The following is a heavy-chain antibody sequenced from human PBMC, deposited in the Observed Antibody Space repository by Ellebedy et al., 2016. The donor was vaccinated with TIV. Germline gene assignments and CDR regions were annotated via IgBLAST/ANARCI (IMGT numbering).Heavy chain of an antibody. D-gene: IGHD3-9*01. CDR3: AKDMYYDILTRFCADY. Sequence: GESLKISXAASGFTFRRYAMTWVRQAPGKGLEWVSAIGGSGDSAYYADSVKGRFTISRDHSKNTLYLQMNSLRPDDTATYYCAKDMYYDILTRFCADYWGQGTPVTVSS. CDR2: IGGSGDSA. CDR1: GFTFRRYA. V-gene: IGHV3-23*01. J-gene: IGHJ4*02.